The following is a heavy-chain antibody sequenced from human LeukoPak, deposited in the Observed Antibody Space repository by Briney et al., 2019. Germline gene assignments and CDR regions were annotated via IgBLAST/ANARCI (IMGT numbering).Heavy chain of an antibody. CDR3: TKARSGYYYIDV. CDR2: ISGSGGST. D-gene: IGHD3-10*01. CDR1: GFTFSSYA. J-gene: IGHJ6*03. V-gene: IGHV3-23*01. Sequence: GGSLRLSCAASGFTFSSYAMSWVRQAPGKGLEWVSAISGSGGSTYYADSVKGRFTISRDNSKNTLYLQMNSLRAEDSAIYYCTKARSGYYYIDVWGKGTTVTVSS.